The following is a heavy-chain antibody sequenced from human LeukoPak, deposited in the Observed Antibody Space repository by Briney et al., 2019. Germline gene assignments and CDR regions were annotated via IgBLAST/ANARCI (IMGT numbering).Heavy chain of an antibody. CDR1: GFTFNRYS. CDR2: ISTSSSYI. CDR3: ARVGATVTGSDPFDI. J-gene: IGHJ3*02. V-gene: IGHV3-21*01. D-gene: IGHD4-17*01. Sequence: GGSLRLSCVASGFTFNRYSMNWVRQAPGKGLEWVSSISTSSSYIYYADSLKGRFTISRDNARNSLYLDMDSLRVEDTVVYYCARVGATVTGSDPFDIWGQGTIVTVSS.